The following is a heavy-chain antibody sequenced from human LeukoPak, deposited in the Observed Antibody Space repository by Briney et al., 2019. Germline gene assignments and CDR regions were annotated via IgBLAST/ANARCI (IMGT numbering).Heavy chain of an antibody. Sequence: SETLSLTCTVSGYSISSGYYWGWIRPPPGKGLEWTGSIYHSGSTYYNPSLKSRVTISVDTSKNQFSLKLSSVTAADTAVYYCARDKPRSRGAFDIWGQGTMVTVSS. J-gene: IGHJ3*02. V-gene: IGHV4-38-2*02. CDR3: ARDKPRSRGAFDI. CDR2: IYHSGST. CDR1: GYSISSGYY.